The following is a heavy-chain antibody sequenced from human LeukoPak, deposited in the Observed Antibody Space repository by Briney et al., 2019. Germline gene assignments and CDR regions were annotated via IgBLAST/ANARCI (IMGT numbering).Heavy chain of an antibody. D-gene: IGHD3-22*01. CDR1: GFTFSSYA. J-gene: IGHJ4*02. CDR3: ARAWGGSGYPLYYFDY. V-gene: IGHV3-30-3*01. Sequence: PGRSLRLSCAASGFTFSSYAMHWFRQAPGKGLEWVAVISYDGSNKYYADSVKGRFTISRDNSKNTLYLQMNSLRAEDTAVYYCARAWGGSGYPLYYFDYWGQGTLVTVSS. CDR2: ISYDGSNK.